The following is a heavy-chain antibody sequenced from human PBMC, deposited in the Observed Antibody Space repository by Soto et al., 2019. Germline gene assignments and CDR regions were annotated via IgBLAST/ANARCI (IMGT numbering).Heavy chain of an antibody. V-gene: IGHV6-1*01. CDR2: TYYGSKWYN. J-gene: IGHJ6*02. CDR3: ARGSSSWYRESYYYGMDV. CDR1: GDSVSSISAA. Sequence: PSQTLSHTCAISGDSVSSISAAWNWIRQSPSRGLEWLGRTYYGSKWYNDYAVSVKSRITINPDTSKNQFSLQLNSVTPEDTAVYYCARGSSSWYRESYYYGMDVWGQGTTVTVSS. D-gene: IGHD6-13*01.